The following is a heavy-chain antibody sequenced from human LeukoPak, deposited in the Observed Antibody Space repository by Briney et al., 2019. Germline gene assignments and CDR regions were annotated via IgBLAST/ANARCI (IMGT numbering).Heavy chain of an antibody. J-gene: IGHJ4*02. V-gene: IGHV3-48*01. D-gene: IGHD1-26*01. CDR2: ISGRSSTI. CDR3: ARDRLTSGSYFFDY. CDR1: AFTFSDYS. Sequence: GGSLRLSCAASAFTFSDYSVNWVRQAPGKGLEWISYISGRSSTIYYADSVRGRFTISRDNAKNSMYLQMNSLRAEDTAVYYCARDRLTSGSYFFDYWGQGTLVTVSS.